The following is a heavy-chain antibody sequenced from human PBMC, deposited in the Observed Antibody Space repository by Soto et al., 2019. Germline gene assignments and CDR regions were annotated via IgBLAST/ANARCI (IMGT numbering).Heavy chain of an antibody. CDR3: AKDPNGDYVGGFEM. D-gene: IGHD4-17*01. V-gene: IGHV3-23*01. CDR2: ISSSGAIT. CDR1: GVTVVNYA. Sequence: HWGSLRLCSAASGVTVVNYAIAFFCHSAGKWLEWVSGISSSGAITYYADSVKGRFTISKDRSKNTLSMQMNSLRAEDTAVYYCAKDPNGDYVGGFEMWGQGTKVTVS. J-gene: IGHJ3*02.